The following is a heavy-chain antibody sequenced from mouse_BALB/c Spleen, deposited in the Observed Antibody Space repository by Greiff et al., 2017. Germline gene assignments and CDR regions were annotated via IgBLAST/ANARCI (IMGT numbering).Heavy chain of an antibody. Sequence: VQLQQSGAELAKPGASVKMSCKASGYTFTSYWMHWVKQRPGQGLEWIGYINPSTGYTEYNQKFKDKATLTADKSSSTAYMQLSSLTSEDSAVYYCARATVVPYYFDYWGQGTTLTVSS. CDR3: ARATVVPYYFDY. V-gene: IGHV1-7*01. CDR2: INPSTGYT. D-gene: IGHD1-1*01. J-gene: IGHJ2*01. CDR1: GYTFTSYW.